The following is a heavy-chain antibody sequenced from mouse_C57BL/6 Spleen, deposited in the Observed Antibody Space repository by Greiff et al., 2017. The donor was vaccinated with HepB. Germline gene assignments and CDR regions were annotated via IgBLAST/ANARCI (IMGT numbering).Heavy chain of an antibody. CDR2: INPNNGGT. CDR1: GYTFTDYS. Sequence: EVQLQQSGPELVKPGASVKMSCKASGYTFTDYSMHWVKQSHGKSLEWIGYINPNNGGTSYNQKFKGKATLTVNKSSSTAYMELRSLTSEDSAVYYCARALRAATGYFDVWGTGTTVTVSS. D-gene: IGHD1-1*01. CDR3: ARALRAATGYFDV. V-gene: IGHV1-22*01. J-gene: IGHJ1*03.